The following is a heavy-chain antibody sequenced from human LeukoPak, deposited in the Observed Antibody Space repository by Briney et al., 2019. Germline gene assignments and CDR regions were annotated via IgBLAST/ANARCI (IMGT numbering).Heavy chain of an antibody. D-gene: IGHD5-18*01. V-gene: IGHV1-69*05. Sequence: GASVKVSCKASGGTLSTHAVSWVRQAPGQGLEWMGGIILISPTANYAQKFQDRVTITTDQYTTYMELSSLRSDDTAVYYCATGRVSDTTLVSWFDTWGQGTLVTVSS. CDR2: IILISPTA. J-gene: IGHJ5*02. CDR1: GGTLSTHA. CDR3: ATGRVSDTTLVSWFDT.